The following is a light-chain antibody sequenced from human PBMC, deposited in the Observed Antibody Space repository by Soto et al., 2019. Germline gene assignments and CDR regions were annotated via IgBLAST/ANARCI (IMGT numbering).Light chain of an antibody. CDR1: QSVSSSY. J-gene: IGKJ2*01. CDR3: QQYGSSSFT. V-gene: IGKV3-20*01. Sequence: ESVLMQSPGTLSLSSGERATLSCRASQSVSSSYLAWYQQKPGQAPRLLVYATSSRATGIPDRFSGSGSGTDFTLPISRLEPEDFAVYYCQQYGSSSFTFGQGTKVDIK. CDR2: ATS.